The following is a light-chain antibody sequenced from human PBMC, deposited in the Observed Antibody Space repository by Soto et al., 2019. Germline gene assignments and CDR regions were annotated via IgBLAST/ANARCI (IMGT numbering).Light chain of an antibody. CDR3: MKGTHWPIN. CDR2: KVS. V-gene: IGKV2-30*01. CDR1: QGLVYSDGNTY. Sequence: DVVITQSPLSLPVTLGHPASISCRSSQGLVYSDGNTYLNSFQQRPGQSPRRLIHKVSKRGSGVPDRFSGSGSGTDFTLEISRVEAEDVGIYYCMKGTHWPINFGQGTRLENK. J-gene: IGKJ5*01.